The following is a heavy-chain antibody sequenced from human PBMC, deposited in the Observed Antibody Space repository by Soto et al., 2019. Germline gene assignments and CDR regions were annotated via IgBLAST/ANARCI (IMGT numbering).Heavy chain of an antibody. CDR3: ARGRIVEVPAATGGRWFDP. CDR2: INHSGST. CDR1: GGSFSGYY. V-gene: IGHV4-34*01. Sequence: QVQLQQWGAGLLKPSETLSLTCAVYGGSFSGYYWSWIRQPPGKGLEWIGEINHSGSTNYNPSLKSRVTISVDTSKNQFSLKLSSVTAADTAVYYCARGRIVEVPAATGGRWFDPWGQGTLVTVSS. J-gene: IGHJ5*02. D-gene: IGHD2-2*01.